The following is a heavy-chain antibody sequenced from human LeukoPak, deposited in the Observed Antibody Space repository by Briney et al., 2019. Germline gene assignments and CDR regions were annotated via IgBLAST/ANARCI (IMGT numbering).Heavy chain of an antibody. J-gene: IGHJ4*02. CDR1: GGSFSGYY. CDR3: AGLHPRNTVDF. V-gene: IGHV4-34*01. D-gene: IGHD2/OR15-2a*01. CDR2: INHSGSI. Sequence: PSETLSLTCAVYGGSFSGYYWSWIRQPPGKGLEWIGEINHSGSINYNPSLKSRVTISLDTSKNQLSLKLSSVTAADTAVYYCAGLHPRNTVDFWGQGTLVTVSS.